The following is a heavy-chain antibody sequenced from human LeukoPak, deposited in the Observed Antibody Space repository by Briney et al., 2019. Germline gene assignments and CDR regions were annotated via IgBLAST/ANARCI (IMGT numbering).Heavy chain of an antibody. CDR2: ISSSGSTM. D-gene: IGHD6-13*01. CDR3: ASSSWYALDY. Sequence: GGSLRLSCAASGFTFSSYEMNWVRLAPGKGLEWISYISSSGSTMYYADSVKGRFTISRDNAKNSLYLQMNSLRAEDTAIYYCASSSWYALDYWGQGTLSPSPQ. J-gene: IGHJ4*02. CDR1: GFTFSSYE. V-gene: IGHV3-48*03.